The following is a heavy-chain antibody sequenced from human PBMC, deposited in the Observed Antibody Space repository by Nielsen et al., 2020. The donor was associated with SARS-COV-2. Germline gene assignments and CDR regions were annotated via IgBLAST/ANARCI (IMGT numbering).Heavy chain of an antibody. J-gene: IGHJ4*02. Sequence: GGSLRLSCAASGFTFSHYWMSWVRQAPGKGLEWVANIKHDGSDTVYVDSVRGRFIISRDNSKNTLYLQMNSLRAEDTAVYYCARALSGSYRRAFDYWGQGTLVTVSS. CDR1: GFTFSHYW. CDR2: IKHDGSDT. V-gene: IGHV3-7*01. CDR3: ARALSGSYRRAFDY. D-gene: IGHD1-26*01.